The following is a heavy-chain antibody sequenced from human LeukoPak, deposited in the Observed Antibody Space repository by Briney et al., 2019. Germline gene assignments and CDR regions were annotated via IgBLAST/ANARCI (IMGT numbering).Heavy chain of an antibody. V-gene: IGHV1-2*02. Sequence: ASVKVSCKASGYTFTGYYMHWVRQAPGRGLEWMGWINPNSGGTNYAQKFQGRVTMTRDTSISTAYMELSRLRSDDTAVYYCARGGSGWYFNTDYWGQGTLVTVSS. CDR3: ARGGSGWYFNTDY. D-gene: IGHD6-19*01. CDR2: INPNSGGT. J-gene: IGHJ4*02. CDR1: GYTFTGYY.